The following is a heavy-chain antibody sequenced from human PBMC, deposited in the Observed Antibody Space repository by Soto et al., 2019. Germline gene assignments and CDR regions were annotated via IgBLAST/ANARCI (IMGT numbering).Heavy chain of an antibody. Sequence: GSLRLSCEPSGFTVSSSYMSWVRQAPGKGLEWVSVIHTGGSTSYADSVKGRFTISRDNSKSTVYLQMKSLRAEDTAVYYCARESIVGATTSYYNAMDVWGQGTTVTVSS. CDR2: IHTGGST. CDR1: GFTVSSSY. D-gene: IGHD1-26*01. J-gene: IGHJ6*02. CDR3: ARESIVGATTSYYNAMDV. V-gene: IGHV3-53*01.